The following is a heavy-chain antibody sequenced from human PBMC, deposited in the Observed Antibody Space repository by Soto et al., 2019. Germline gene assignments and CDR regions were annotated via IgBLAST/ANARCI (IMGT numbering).Heavy chain of an antibody. D-gene: IGHD3-3*01. V-gene: IGHV3-9*01. CDR1: GFTFDDYA. CDR2: ISWNSGSI. CDR3: AKDARITIFGVVRSYYYYYMDV. Sequence: EVQLVESGGGLVQPGRSLRLSCAASGFTFDDYAMHWVRQAPGKGLEWVSGISWNSGSIGYADSVKGRFTISRDNAKNSLYLQMNSLRAEDTALYYCAKDARITIFGVVRSYYYYYMDVWGKGTTVTVSS. J-gene: IGHJ6*03.